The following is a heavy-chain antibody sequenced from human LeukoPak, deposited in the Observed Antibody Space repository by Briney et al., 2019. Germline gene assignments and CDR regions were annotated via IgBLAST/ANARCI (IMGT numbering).Heavy chain of an antibody. Sequence: SETLSLTCTVSGGSISSYYWSWIRQPPGKGLEWIGYIYYSGSTNYNPPLKSRVTISVDTSKNQFSLKLSSVTAADTAVYYCARFPIVYSYGAEDYWGQGTLVTVSS. CDR3: ARFPIVYSYGAEDY. V-gene: IGHV4-59*08. CDR1: GGSISSYY. J-gene: IGHJ4*02. D-gene: IGHD5-18*01. CDR2: IYYSGST.